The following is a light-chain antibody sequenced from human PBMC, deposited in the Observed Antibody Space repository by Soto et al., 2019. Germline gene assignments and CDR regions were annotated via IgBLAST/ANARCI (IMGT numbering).Light chain of an antibody. V-gene: IGKV3-20*01. Sequence: EIVLTQSPGTLSLSPGERATLSCRASQSVTSAHLAWYRQKVGQAPRLLIYGASNRATGIPDRFSGSGSGTDFTLTISRLEPEDFEVYYCHQYGDSPQTFGQGTKVDIK. J-gene: IGKJ1*01. CDR3: HQYGDSPQT. CDR2: GAS. CDR1: QSVTSAH.